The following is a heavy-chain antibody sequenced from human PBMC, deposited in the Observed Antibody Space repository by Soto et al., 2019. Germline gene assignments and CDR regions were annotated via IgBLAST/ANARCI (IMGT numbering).Heavy chain of an antibody. CDR2: INAGNGNT. CDR1: GYTFTSYA. J-gene: IGHJ4*02. D-gene: IGHD6-19*01. CDR3: SRNPPSHRTGWYYFDY. V-gene: IGHV1-3*01. Sequence: ASVKVSCKASGYTFTSYAMHWVRQAPGQGLEWMGWINAGNGNTKYSQKFQGRVTITRETSASTVYMELSSLRSEDTAVYYCSRNPPSHRTGWYYFDYWGQGTLVTFSS.